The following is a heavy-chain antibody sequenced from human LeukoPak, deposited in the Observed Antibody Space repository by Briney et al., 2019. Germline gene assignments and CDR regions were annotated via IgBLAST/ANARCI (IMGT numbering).Heavy chain of an antibody. CDR3: ATRLLGGNDFDY. Sequence: ASVKASCKVSGYTLTELSMHWVRQAPGKGLEWMGGFDPEDGETIYAQKFQGRVTMTEDTSTDTAYMELSSLRSEDTAVYYCATRLLGGNDFDYWGQGTLVTVSS. D-gene: IGHD4-23*01. J-gene: IGHJ4*02. CDR1: GYTLTELS. CDR2: FDPEDGET. V-gene: IGHV1-24*01.